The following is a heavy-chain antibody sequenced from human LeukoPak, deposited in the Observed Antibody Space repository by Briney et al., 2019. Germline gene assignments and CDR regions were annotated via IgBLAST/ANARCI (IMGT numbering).Heavy chain of an antibody. J-gene: IGHJ4*02. V-gene: IGHV3-74*01. CDR3: ARVSVCPRCHFDY. Sequence: GGSLRLSCAASGFTFSSYWMHWVRQAPGKGLVWVSRISPDGSSVIYADSVKGRFTISRDNAKNTLYLQMNSLRADDTAVYCCARVSVCPRCHFDYWGQGTLVTVSS. D-gene: IGHD5/OR15-5a*01. CDR1: GFTFSSYW. CDR2: ISPDGSSV.